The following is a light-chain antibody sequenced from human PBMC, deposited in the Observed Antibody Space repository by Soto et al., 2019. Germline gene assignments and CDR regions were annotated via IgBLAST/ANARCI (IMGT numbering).Light chain of an antibody. Sequence: EIVLTQSPATLSLSPGERATLSCRASQSVSSYLAWYQQKPGQARRLLVYDASNRATGIPARFSGSGSGTIFTLTISSLEPEDFAVYYCQQRSNWPRALTFGGGTKVDIK. J-gene: IGKJ4*01. V-gene: IGKV3-11*01. CDR2: DAS. CDR1: QSVSSY. CDR3: QQRSNWPRALT.